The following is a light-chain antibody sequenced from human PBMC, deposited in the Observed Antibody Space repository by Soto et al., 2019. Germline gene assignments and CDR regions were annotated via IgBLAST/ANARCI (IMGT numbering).Light chain of an antibody. V-gene: IGLV2-14*03. J-gene: IGLJ1*01. CDR3: ASHTTTNTRV. Sequence: QSVLTQPPSVSGSPGQSIAIPCTGTSSDVGAYDYVSWYQQHPDRAPRLVIYEVSNRPSGVSNRFSGSKSVNTATLTISGLQAEDEADYYCASHTTTNTRVFGTGTKVTVL. CDR1: SSDVGAYDY. CDR2: EVS.